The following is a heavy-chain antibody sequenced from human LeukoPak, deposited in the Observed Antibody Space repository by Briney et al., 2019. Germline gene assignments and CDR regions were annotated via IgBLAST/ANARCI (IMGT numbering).Heavy chain of an antibody. D-gene: IGHD2-2*02. J-gene: IGHJ4*02. Sequence: PSETLSLTCSVSGGSISTYYWSWIRQPPGKGLEWIGYIYHSGSTYYNPSLKSRVTISVDRSKNQFSLKLSSVTAADTAVYYCARETDCSSTSCYIGYWGQGTLVTVSS. CDR1: GGSISTYY. CDR2: IYHSGST. CDR3: ARETDCSSTSCYIGY. V-gene: IGHV4-59*12.